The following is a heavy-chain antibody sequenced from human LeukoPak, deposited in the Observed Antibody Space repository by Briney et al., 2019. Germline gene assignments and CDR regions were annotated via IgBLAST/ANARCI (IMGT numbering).Heavy chain of an antibody. V-gene: IGHV4-59*03. D-gene: IGHD3-16*01. Sequence: SETLSLTCTVSGGSISGYYWSWIRQPPGKGLEWIGYIYSSGSASYSPSLISRVTILVDTSKNQFSLTLTSVTAADTAVYYCARLHASRAEEFDPWGQGTLVAVSS. CDR1: GGSISGYY. CDR2: IYSSGSA. J-gene: IGHJ5*02. CDR3: ARLHASRAEEFDP.